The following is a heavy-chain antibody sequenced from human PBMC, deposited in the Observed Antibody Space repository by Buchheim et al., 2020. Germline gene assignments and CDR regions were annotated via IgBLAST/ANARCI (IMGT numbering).Heavy chain of an antibody. Sequence: EVQLVESGGGLVKPGGSLRLSCAASGFTFSSYSMNWVRQAPGKGLEWVSSISSSSSYIYYADSVKGRFTISRDNAKHSLYLQMNSLRAEDTAVYYCARAPQALWFGAGPTHFDYWGQGTL. CDR3: ARAPQALWFGAGPTHFDY. V-gene: IGHV3-21*01. CDR2: ISSSSSYI. D-gene: IGHD3-10*01. CDR1: GFTFSSYS. J-gene: IGHJ4*02.